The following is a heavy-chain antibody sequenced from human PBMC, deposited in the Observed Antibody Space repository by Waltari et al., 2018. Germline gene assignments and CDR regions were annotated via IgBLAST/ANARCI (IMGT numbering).Heavy chain of an antibody. CDR1: GFTSFNYF. Sequence: EVQLVESGGGLVQPGGSLSLSCAASGFTSFNYFISWVRQAPGKGLGWISASSDGGVYTYYADSVEGRFTISRDSSKNTIYLQMNSLRVEDTALYYCAKGFEDLLPFDHWGQGTQVTVSS. J-gene: IGHJ4*02. CDR3: AKGFEDLLPFDH. D-gene: IGHD2-21*01. V-gene: IGHV3-23*04. CDR2: SSDGGVYT.